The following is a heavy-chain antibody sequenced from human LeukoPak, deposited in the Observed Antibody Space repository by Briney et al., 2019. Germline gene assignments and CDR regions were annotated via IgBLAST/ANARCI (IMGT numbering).Heavy chain of an antibody. V-gene: IGHV4-59*01. J-gene: IGHJ5*02. Sequence: SETLSLTCTVSGGSISSYYWSWIRQPPGKGLEWIGYIYYSGSTNYNPSLKSRVTISVGTSKNQFSLKLSSVTAADTAVYYCARGLKDYYDSSGYYFLPWGQGTLVTVSS. D-gene: IGHD3-22*01. CDR1: GGSISSYY. CDR3: ARGLKDYYDSSGYYFLP. CDR2: IYYSGST.